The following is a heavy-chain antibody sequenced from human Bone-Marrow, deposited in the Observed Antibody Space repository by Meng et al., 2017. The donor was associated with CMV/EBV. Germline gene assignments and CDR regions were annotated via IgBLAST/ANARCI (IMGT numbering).Heavy chain of an antibody. CDR3: ARDRRAFDFWTGDYKTYYYYGKDV. J-gene: IGHJ6*02. Sequence: ASVKVSCKASGYTLSGYYMHWVRQAPGQGLEWMGWINPNSGGTKYAQKFQGRVTMTRDTSISTAYMELSRLRSDDTAVYYCARDRRAFDFWTGDYKTYYYYGKDVWGQWTTVTVSS. D-gene: IGHD3/OR15-3a*01. CDR2: INPNSGGT. V-gene: IGHV1-2*02. CDR1: GYTLSGYY.